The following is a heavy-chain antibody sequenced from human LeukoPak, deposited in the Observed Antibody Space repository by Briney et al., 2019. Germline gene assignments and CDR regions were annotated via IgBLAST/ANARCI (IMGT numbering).Heavy chain of an antibody. Sequence: GRSLRLSCAASGFTFSAFAIHWVRQAPGKGLGWVAVISFDGSNKQYADSVKGRFTISRDNSNNTLSLQMNSLRAEDTALYFCARDPVYSTVSSQMGWFDPWGQGTLVTVSS. CDR1: GFTFSAFA. J-gene: IGHJ5*02. CDR2: ISFDGSNK. CDR3: ARDPVYSTVSSQMGWFDP. V-gene: IGHV3-30-3*01. D-gene: IGHD6-13*01.